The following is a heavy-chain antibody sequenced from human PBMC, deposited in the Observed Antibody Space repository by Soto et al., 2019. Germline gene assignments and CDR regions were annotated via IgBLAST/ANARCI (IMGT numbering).Heavy chain of an antibody. CDR1: GFTFSRYW. V-gene: IGHV3-7*03. J-gene: IGHJ4*02. CDR2: IKQDGSEK. D-gene: IGHD5-18*01. CDR3: ARDFEGSYGYGPFEY. Sequence: EVQLVESGGGLVQPGGSLRLSCAASGFTFSRYWMTWVRQAPRKGLEWVANIKQDGSEKYYVDSVKGRFTISRNNAKSPVYLQMNSLRPEDTAVYYCARDFEGSYGYGPFEYWGQGTLVTVSS.